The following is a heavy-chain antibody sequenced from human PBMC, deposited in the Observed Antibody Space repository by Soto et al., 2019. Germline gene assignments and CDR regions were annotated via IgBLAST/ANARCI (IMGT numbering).Heavy chain of an antibody. J-gene: IGHJ4*02. CDR1: GGSISSGDYY. V-gene: IGHV4-30-4*01. D-gene: IGHD3-10*01. CDR3: ARALITKVDY. Sequence: SETLSLTCTVSGGSISSGDYYWSWIRQPPGKGLEWIGYIYYSGSTYYNPSLKSRVTISVDRSKNQFSLKLSSVTAADTAVYYCARALITKVDYWGQGTLVTVSS. CDR2: IYYSGST.